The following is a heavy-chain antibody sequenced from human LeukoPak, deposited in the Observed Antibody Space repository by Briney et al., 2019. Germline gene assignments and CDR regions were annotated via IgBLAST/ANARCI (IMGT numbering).Heavy chain of an antibody. J-gene: IGHJ4*02. CDR3: ARDQGESYYDSSGPDY. CDR1: GYTFTSYG. CDR2: ISAYNGNT. V-gene: IGHV1-18*01. Sequence: ASVKVSCKASGYTFTSYGISWVRQAPGQGLEWMGWISAYNGNTNYAQKLQGRVTITTDTSTSTAYMELRSLRSDDTAVYYCARDQGESYYDSSGPDYWGQGTLVTVSS. D-gene: IGHD3-22*01.